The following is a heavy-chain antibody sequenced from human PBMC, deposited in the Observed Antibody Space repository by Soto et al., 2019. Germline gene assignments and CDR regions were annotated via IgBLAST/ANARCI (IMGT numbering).Heavy chain of an antibody. V-gene: IGHV4-4*02. Sequence: SENLSLTCGVSGGTVASSHWWSWVRQYPGRGLEWIGNVYHTGDTNFNPARQSRVTFSVDKSNNQFPRRLTSVTAADTAGYFCAREIVTAGGNNYFDPWGPGTLVTVSS. CDR3: AREIVTAGGNNYFDP. J-gene: IGHJ5*02. CDR1: GGTVASSHW. D-gene: IGHD2-21*02. CDR2: VYHTGDT.